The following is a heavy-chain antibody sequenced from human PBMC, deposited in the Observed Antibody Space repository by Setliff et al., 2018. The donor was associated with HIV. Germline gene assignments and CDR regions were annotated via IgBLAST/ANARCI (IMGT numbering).Heavy chain of an antibody. Sequence: PSETLSLTCTVSGGSINSGNNYWSWIRQHPGKGLEWIGFIYYSGTTYYNPSLKSRVTISVDTSKNQFSLKLNSVTAADTAVYYCARYDMPSSDSSGYSLDAFDIWGQGTMVTVSS. J-gene: IGHJ3*02. D-gene: IGHD3-22*01. V-gene: IGHV4-31*03. CDR1: GGSINSGNNY. CDR2: IYYSGTT. CDR3: ARYDMPSSDSSGYSLDAFDI.